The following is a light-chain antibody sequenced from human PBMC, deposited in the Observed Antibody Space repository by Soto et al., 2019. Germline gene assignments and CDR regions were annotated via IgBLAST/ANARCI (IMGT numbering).Light chain of an antibody. Sequence: DIQMTQSPSSLSASVGDRITITCRASQSINSFLNGYQQKPGKAPEVLIYAASSLQSGVPSRFSGGGYGTDFSRTISSLQPEEFATYDGQQSYSTLFTFGGGTKVEIK. CDR2: AAS. V-gene: IGKV1-39*01. CDR3: QQSYSTLFT. J-gene: IGKJ4*01. CDR1: QSINSF.